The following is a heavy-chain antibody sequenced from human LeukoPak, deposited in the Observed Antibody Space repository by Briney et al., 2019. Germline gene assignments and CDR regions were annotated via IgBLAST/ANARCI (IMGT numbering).Heavy chain of an antibody. CDR3: ARETGYSSGWPVG. D-gene: IGHD6-19*01. CDR2: ISSSGTTI. CDR1: GFTFSSYE. J-gene: IGHJ4*02. V-gene: IGHV3-48*03. Sequence: VGSLRLSCAASGFTFSSYEMNWVRQAPGKGLEWVSHISSSGTTIYYADSVKGRFTISRDNAKNSLYLQMNSLRAEDTAVYYCARETGYSSGWPVGWGQGTLVTVSS.